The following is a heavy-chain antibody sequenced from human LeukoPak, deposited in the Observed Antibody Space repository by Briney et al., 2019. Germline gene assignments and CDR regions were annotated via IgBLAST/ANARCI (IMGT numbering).Heavy chain of an antibody. D-gene: IGHD4/OR15-4a*01. Sequence: EASVKVSCKASGYTFTGYYMHWVRQAPGQGLEWMGWINPNSGGTNYAQKFQGRVTMTRDTSISTAYMELSRLRSDDTAVYYCARSPGAEDWYFDLWGRGTLVTVSS. CDR1: GYTFTGYY. CDR2: INPNSGGT. V-gene: IGHV1-2*02. CDR3: ARSPGAEDWYFDL. J-gene: IGHJ2*01.